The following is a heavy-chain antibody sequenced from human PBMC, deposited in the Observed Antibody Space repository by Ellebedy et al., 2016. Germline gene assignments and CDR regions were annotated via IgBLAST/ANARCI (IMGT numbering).Heavy chain of an antibody. Sequence: GESLKISXAASGFTFSSYSMNWVRQSPGKGLEWVSSIDTSSRYIYYADSVKGRFTISRDNARNSLYLQMNSLRAEDTAVYYCARVTYYDILTGTVFYGMDVWGQGTTVTVSS. CDR1: GFTFSSYS. D-gene: IGHD3-9*01. CDR3: ARVTYYDILTGTVFYGMDV. V-gene: IGHV3-21*01. J-gene: IGHJ6*02. CDR2: IDTSSRYI.